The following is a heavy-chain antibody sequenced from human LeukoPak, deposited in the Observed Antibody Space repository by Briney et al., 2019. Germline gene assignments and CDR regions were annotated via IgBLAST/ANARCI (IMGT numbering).Heavy chain of an antibody. V-gene: IGHV4-59*08. CDR2: IYYSGST. CDR1: GGSISSYY. Sequence: SETLTLTCTVSGGSISSYYWSWIRQPPGKGLEWIGYIYYSGSTNYNPSLKSRVTISVDTSKNQFSLKLSSVTAADTAVYYCASDGRAPHDDIWGQGTMVTVSS. CDR3: ASDGRAPHDDI. J-gene: IGHJ3*02. D-gene: IGHD2-15*01.